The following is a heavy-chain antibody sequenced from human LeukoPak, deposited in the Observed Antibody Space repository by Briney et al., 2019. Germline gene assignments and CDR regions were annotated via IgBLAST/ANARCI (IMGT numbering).Heavy chain of an antibody. CDR3: ARRTPKVMATVTRRGILDY. D-gene: IGHD5-24*01. CDR2: IHHSGSI. Sequence: SETLSLTCAVSGVSISSNLWWTWVRQPPGKGPEWIAEIHHSGSINYNPSLKSRVTISVDKAKNQFSLNLNSVTAADTAVYYCARRTPKVMATVTRRGILDYWGQGTLVTVSS. J-gene: IGHJ4*02. CDR1: GVSISSNLW. V-gene: IGHV4-4*02.